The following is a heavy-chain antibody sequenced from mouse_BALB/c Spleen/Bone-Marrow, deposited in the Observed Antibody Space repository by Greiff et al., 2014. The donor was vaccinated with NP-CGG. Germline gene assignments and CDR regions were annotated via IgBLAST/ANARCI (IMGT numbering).Heavy chain of an antibody. Sequence: VKLQESGAELVKPGASVKLSCKASDYTFTSYYMYWVRQRPGQGLEWIGEINPINGGTKISEKFKSRATLTVDKSSSTAFMQLGTLTSEDSAVYYCTRSNYGYWYFDVWGAGTTVTVSS. CDR1: DYTFTSYY. D-gene: IGHD1-1*01. J-gene: IGHJ1*01. CDR3: TRSNYGYWYFDV. V-gene: IGHV1S81*02. CDR2: INPINGGT.